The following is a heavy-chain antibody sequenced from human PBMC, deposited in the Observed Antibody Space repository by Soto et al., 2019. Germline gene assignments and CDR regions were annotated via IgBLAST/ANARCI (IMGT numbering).Heavy chain of an antibody. D-gene: IGHD3-3*01. V-gene: IGHV3-7*03. Sequence: GGSLRLSCAVSGFSFGTYWMSWVRQAPGKGLEWLASIKQDGSERYYLDSVKGRFTISRDNAKDSLSLQMNSLRGEDTAFYYCARDVGPITIFGEALSGYFDFWGQGTLVTVSS. CDR2: IKQDGSER. CDR1: GFSFGTYW. J-gene: IGHJ4*02. CDR3: ARDVGPITIFGEALSGYFDF.